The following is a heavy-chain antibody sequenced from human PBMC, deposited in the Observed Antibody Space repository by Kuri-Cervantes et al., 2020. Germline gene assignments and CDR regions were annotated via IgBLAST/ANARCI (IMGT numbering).Heavy chain of an antibody. CDR2: INHRGTT. D-gene: IGHD6-19*01. CDR1: GGSFRNYY. J-gene: IGHJ3*02. CDR3: ARAAGTYAFDI. V-gene: IGHV4-34*01. Sequence: QTLSLTCAVHGGSFRNYYWNWIRQPPGKGLVWIGEINHRGTTNYNPSLKSRVTISVDTSQNQFSLKLSSVTAADTAVYYCARAAGTYAFDIWGQGTMVTVSS.